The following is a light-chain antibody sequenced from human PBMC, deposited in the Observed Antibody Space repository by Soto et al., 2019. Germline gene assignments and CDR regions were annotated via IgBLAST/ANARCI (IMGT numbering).Light chain of an antibody. Sequence: DIQMTQSPSTLSASVGDRVTITCRASQTISNWLAWYQQKPGKAPTLLIYDASTLERGVPSRFSGTGSGTEFTLSIDSLQPDAFATYYCQQYHTSSITFGQGTRLEIK. J-gene: IGKJ5*01. CDR2: DAS. V-gene: IGKV1-5*01. CDR1: QTISNW. CDR3: QQYHTSSIT.